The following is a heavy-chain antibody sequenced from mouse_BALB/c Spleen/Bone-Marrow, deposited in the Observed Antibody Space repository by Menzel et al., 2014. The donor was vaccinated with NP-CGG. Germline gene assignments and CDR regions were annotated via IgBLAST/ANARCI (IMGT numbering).Heavy chain of an antibody. CDR2: IDPANGNT. CDR1: GFNIKDTY. CDR3: ARYYYGSSYAMDY. V-gene: IGHV14-3*02. J-gene: IGHJ4*01. Sequence: VKLMESGAELVKPGASVKLSCTASGFNIKDTYMHWVKQRPEQGLEWVGRIDPANGNTKYDPKFQGKATITADTSSNTAYLQLSSLTSEDTAVYYCARYYYGSSYAMDYWGQGTSVTVSS. D-gene: IGHD1-1*01.